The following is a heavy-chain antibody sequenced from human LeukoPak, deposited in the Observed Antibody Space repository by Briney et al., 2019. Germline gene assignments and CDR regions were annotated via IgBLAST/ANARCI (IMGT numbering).Heavy chain of an antibody. CDR1: GASISSSTYY. Sequence: SETLSLTCTVSGASISSSTYYWGWIRQPPGKGLEWIGCIYETGSTYYKSSLKSRVTISVDTSKDQFSLKLSSVTAADTAVYYCARHSGSGYYFYFYTMDVWGQGATVTVSS. V-gene: IGHV4-39*01. CDR3: ARHSGSGYYFYFYTMDV. D-gene: IGHD2-15*01. CDR2: IYETGST. J-gene: IGHJ6*01.